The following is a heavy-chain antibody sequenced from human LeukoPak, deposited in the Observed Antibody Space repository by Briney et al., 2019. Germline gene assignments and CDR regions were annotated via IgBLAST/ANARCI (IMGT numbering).Heavy chain of an antibody. D-gene: IGHD6-6*01. CDR3: ARDLYSSSPEGDY. Sequence: GGSLRLSCAASGFTFSSYWMHWVRQAPGRGLEWLSYITVSGSTIYYADSVKGRFTISRDNSKNTLYLQMGSLRAEDMAVYYCARDLYSSSPEGDYWGQGTLVTVSS. V-gene: IGHV3-48*01. CDR1: GFTFSSYW. CDR2: ITVSGSTI. J-gene: IGHJ4*02.